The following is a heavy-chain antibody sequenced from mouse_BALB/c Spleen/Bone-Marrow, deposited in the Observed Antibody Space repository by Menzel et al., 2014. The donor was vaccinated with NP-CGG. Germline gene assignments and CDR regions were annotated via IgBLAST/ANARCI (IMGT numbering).Heavy chain of an antibody. CDR3: TRRAYGGSYGFAY. CDR1: GNTFTNYW. V-gene: IGHV1-7*01. CDR2: INPSTGYT. D-gene: IGHD1-1*01. Sequence: VQLQQSGAELAKPGASVKMSCKASGNTFTNYWMHWVKQRPGQGLEWIGYINPSTGYTEYNQKFKDKATLTADKSSSTAYMQLSSLTSEDSSVFYCTRRAYGGSYGFAYWGQGTLVTVSA. J-gene: IGHJ3*01.